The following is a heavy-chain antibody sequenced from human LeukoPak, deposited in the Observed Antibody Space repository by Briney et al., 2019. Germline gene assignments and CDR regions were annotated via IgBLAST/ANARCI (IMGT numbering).Heavy chain of an antibody. CDR2: VNRDGSET. CDR1: GFALSSHW. Sequence: GGSLRLSFAASGFALSSHWMTWVRQVPGRGPEWVANVNRDGSETYYLGSVKGRFTISKDNAKNSLYLQMNSLRAEDTALYHCARNNGMDVWGQGTTVIVSS. J-gene: IGHJ6*02. V-gene: IGHV3-7*03. CDR3: ARNNGMDV.